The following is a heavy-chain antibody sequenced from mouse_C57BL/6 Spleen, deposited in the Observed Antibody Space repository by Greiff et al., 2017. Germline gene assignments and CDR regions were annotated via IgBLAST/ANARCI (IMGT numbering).Heavy chain of an antibody. J-gene: IGHJ2*01. CDR1: GYTFTDYE. CDR3: TRDDCYLFYFDY. V-gene: IGHV1-15*01. CDR2: IDPETGGP. D-gene: IGHD2-3*01. Sequence: VQLQQSGAELVRPGASVTLSCKASGYTFTDYEMNWVKQTPVHGLEWIGAIDPETGGPAYNQKFKGKAILTADKSSSTAYMELRSLTSEDSAVYYCTRDDCYLFYFDYWGQGTTLTVSS.